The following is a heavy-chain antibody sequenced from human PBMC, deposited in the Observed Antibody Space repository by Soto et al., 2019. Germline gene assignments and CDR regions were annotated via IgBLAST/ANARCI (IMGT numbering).Heavy chain of an antibody. J-gene: IGHJ5*02. CDR1: GGSISSYY. Sequence: QVQLQESGPGLVKPSETLSLTCTVSGGSISSYYWSWIRQPPGKGLEWIGYIYYSGSTNYNPSLKSRVTISVDTSKNQFSLQLSSVTAADTAVYYCARDRNCSGGSCYSGWFDPWGQGTLVTVSS. CDR2: IYYSGST. D-gene: IGHD2-15*01. CDR3: ARDRNCSGGSCYSGWFDP. V-gene: IGHV4-59*01.